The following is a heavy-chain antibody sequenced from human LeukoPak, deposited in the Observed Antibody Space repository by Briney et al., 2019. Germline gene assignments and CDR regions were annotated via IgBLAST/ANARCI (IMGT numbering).Heavy chain of an antibody. Sequence: GGSLRLSCAASGFTFSSYWMHWVRQAPEKGLVWVSRINSDGSSTSYADSVKGRFTISRDNAKNTLYLQMNSLRAEDTAVYYCARHPGSVLFDYWGQGTLVTVSS. CDR1: GFTFSSYW. CDR2: INSDGSST. J-gene: IGHJ4*02. CDR3: ARHPGSVLFDY. V-gene: IGHV3-74*01. D-gene: IGHD2/OR15-2a*01.